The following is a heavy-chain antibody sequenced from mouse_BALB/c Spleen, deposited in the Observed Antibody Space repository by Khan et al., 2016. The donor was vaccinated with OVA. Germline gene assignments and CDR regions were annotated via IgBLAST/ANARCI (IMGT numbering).Heavy chain of an antibody. CDR2: INSNGGTS. CDR1: GFTFSGYG. V-gene: IGHV5-6-3*01. J-gene: IGHJ1*01. Sequence: EVELVESGGGLVQPGGSLKLSCAASGFTFSGYGMSWVRQSPDKRLELVATINSNGGTSYYPDSVKGGFTISRDNAKNTLHLQMSSLNAEFTATYYCARVYYRYDEGYWYCDVWGAGTTVTVSS. D-gene: IGHD2-14*01. CDR3: ARVYYRYDEGYWYCDV.